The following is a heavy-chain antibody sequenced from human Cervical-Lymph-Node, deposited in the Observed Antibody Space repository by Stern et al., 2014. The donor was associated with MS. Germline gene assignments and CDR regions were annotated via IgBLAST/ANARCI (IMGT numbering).Heavy chain of an antibody. V-gene: IGHV3-30*18. D-gene: IGHD1-26*01. CDR3: AKDGSGSSFDY. CDR1: GFTFSSYG. Sequence: QVQLVQSGGGVVQPGRSLRLSCAASGFTFSSYGMHWVRQAPGKGLEWVAVISYDGSNKYYADSVKGRFTISRDNSKNTPYLQMNSLRAEDTAVYYCAKDGSGSSFDYWGQGTLVTVSS. CDR2: ISYDGSNK. J-gene: IGHJ4*02.